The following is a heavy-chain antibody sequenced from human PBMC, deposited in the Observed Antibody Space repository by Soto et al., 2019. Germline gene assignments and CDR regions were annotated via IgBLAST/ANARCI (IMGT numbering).Heavy chain of an antibody. CDR2: ISGSGGST. J-gene: IGHJ3*02. V-gene: IGHV3-23*01. Sequence: GGSLRLSCAASGFTFSSYAMSWVRQAPGKGLEWVSAISGSGGSTYYADSVKGRFTISRDNSKNTLYLQMNSLRAEDTAVYYCAKDRNVVVVATDAFDIWGQGTMVTVSS. CDR3: AKDRNVVVVATDAFDI. CDR1: GFTFSSYA. D-gene: IGHD2-15*01.